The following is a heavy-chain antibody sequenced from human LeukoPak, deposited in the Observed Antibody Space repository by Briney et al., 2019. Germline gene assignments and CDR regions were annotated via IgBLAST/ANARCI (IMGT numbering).Heavy chain of an antibody. CDR1: GFTFSSYG. Sequence: GGSLRLSCAASGFTFSSYGMHWVRQAPGKGLEWVAFIRYDGSNKYYADSVKGRFTISRDNSKNTLYLQMNSLRAEDTAVYYCAKFGPDYVWGSYRPTGDYWGQGTLVTVSS. D-gene: IGHD3-16*02. J-gene: IGHJ4*02. V-gene: IGHV3-30*02. CDR2: IRYDGSNK. CDR3: AKFGPDYVWGSYRPTGDY.